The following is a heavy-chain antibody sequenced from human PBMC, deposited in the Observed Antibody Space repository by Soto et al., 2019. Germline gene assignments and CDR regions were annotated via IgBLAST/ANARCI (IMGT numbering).Heavy chain of an antibody. J-gene: IGHJ6*02. D-gene: IGHD3-10*01. CDR3: ARALPSITKVRGVNHYYYGMDV. Sequence: ASVKVSCKASGYTFTSYAMHWVRQAPGQRLEWMGWINAGNGNTKYSQKFQGRVTITRDTSASTAYMELSSLRSEDTAVYYCARALPSITKVRGVNHYYYGMDVWG. CDR2: INAGNGNT. V-gene: IGHV1-3*01. CDR1: GYTFTSYA.